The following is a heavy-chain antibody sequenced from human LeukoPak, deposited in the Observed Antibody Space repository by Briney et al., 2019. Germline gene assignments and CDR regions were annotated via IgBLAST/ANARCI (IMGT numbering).Heavy chain of an antibody. D-gene: IGHD5-24*01. J-gene: IGHJ4*02. Sequence: ASVKVSCKASGYTFTDYYMHWVRQAPGQGLEWMGWINPHSGGTNYAQKFRGRVTMTRDTSISTAYMELSRLRSDDTAVYYCARPRWEMATIPFDYWGQGTLVTVSS. V-gene: IGHV1-2*02. CDR2: INPHSGGT. CDR3: ARPRWEMATIPFDY. CDR1: GYTFTDYY.